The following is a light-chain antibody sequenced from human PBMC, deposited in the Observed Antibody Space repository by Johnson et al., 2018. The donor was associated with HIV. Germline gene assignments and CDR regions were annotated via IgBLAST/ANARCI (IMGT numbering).Light chain of an antibody. CDR2: EDD. CDR1: SSNIGKNH. V-gene: IGLV1-51*02. CDR3: GTWDSNLSAGYV. Sequence: QSVLTQPPSVSAAPGQKVTISCSGSSSNIGKNHVSWYQQFPGTAPKLLVYEDDKRPSDIPDRFSGSKSGTSATPGITGLQPGDEADYYCGTWDSNLSAGYVFVTGTKVTVL. J-gene: IGLJ1*01.